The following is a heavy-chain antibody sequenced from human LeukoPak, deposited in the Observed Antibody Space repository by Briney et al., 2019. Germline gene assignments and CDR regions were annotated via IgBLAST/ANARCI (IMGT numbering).Heavy chain of an antibody. V-gene: IGHV3-23*01. CDR2: NSGSGGST. D-gene: IGHD2-15*01. CDR1: GFTFSSYA. J-gene: IGHJ4*02. Sequence: GGSLRLSCAASGFTFSSYAMSLVRRAPGKGLEWVSANSGSGGSTYYADSVKGRFTISRDNSKNTLYLQMNSLRAEDTAVYYCAKETSYCSGGSCYPDYWGQGTLVTVSS. CDR3: AKETSYCSGGSCYPDY.